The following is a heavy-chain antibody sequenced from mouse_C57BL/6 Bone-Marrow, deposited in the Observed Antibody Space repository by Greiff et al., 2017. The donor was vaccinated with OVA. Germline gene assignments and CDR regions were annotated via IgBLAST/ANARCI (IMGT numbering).Heavy chain of an antibody. V-gene: IGHV3-6*01. CDR3: ARFWLLGYYAMDY. D-gene: IGHD2-3*01. CDR1: GYSITSGYY. J-gene: IGHJ4*01. CDR2: ISYDGSN. Sequence: VQLQQSGPGLVKPSQSLSLTCSVTGYSITSGYYWNWIRQFPGNKLEWMGYISYDGSNNYNPSLKNRISITRDTSKNQFFLKLNSVTTEDTATYYCARFWLLGYYAMDYWGQGTSVTVSS.